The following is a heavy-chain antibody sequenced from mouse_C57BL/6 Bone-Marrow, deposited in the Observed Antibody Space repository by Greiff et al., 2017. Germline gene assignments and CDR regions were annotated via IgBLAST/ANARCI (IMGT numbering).Heavy chain of an antibody. CDR2: INPSNGGT. V-gene: IGHV1-53*01. CDR1: GYTFTSHW. CDR3: AKQLRLRTFAY. Sequence: VQLQPPGPERLKPGASVKLSCKVLGYTFTSHWLHWVKQRPGQGLEWIGNINPSNGGTNHNEKFKSKANLTVDKSSSPAYMQLSSLTTEDSAVYYCAKQLRLRTFAYWGQGTLVTVSA. D-gene: IGHD3-2*02. J-gene: IGHJ3*01.